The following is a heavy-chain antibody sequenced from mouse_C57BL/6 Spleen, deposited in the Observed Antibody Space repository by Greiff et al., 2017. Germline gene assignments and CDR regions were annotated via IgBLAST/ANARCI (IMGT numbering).Heavy chain of an antibody. CDR2: IYPGDGDT. V-gene: IGHV1-80*01. CDR1: GYAFSSYW. CDR3: ARTGSYYGTTGDYAMDY. Sequence: QVQLQQSGAELVKPGASVKISCKASGYAFSSYWMNWVKQRPGKGLEWIGQIYPGDGDTNYNGKFKGKATLTADKSSSTAYMQLSSLTSEDSAVYFCARTGSYYGTTGDYAMDYWGQGTSVTVSS. D-gene: IGHD2-1*01. J-gene: IGHJ4*01.